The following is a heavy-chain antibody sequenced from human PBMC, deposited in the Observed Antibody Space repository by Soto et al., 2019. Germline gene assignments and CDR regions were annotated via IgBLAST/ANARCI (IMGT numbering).Heavy chain of an antibody. CDR3: ARDPGSYFDY. CDR2: IYYSGST. V-gene: IGHV4-31*02. D-gene: IGHD3-10*01. Sequence: IRQHPGKGLEWIGYIYYSGSTYYNPSLKSRVTISVDTSKNQFSLKLSSVTAADTAVYYCARDPGSYFDYRGQGTLVTVSS. J-gene: IGHJ4*02.